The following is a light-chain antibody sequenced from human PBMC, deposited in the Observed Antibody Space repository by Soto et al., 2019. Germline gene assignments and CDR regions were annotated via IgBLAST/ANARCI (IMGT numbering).Light chain of an antibody. CDR1: QSLTSTY. V-gene: IGKV3-20*01. CDR3: QKYVDSPWT. CDR2: GAY. Sequence: EIVLTQSPGSLSLSPGERVTLSCRASQSLTSTYVAWYQQKLGQAPRLLIFGAYVRATGVPDRFSCSGSGTDFTLTISRMAHEDSTVYFCQKYVDSPWTFGQGTKVEIK. J-gene: IGKJ1*01.